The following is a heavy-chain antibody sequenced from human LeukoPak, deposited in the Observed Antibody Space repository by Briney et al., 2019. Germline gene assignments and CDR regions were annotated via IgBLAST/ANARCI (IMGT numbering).Heavy chain of an antibody. CDR2: ISSSSSYI. J-gene: IGHJ4*02. D-gene: IGHD6-19*01. Sequence: GGSLRLSCAASGFTFSSYSMNWVRQAPGKGLEWVSSISSSSSYIYYADSVKGRFTISRDNAKNSLYLQMNSLRAEDTAVCYCARVGGRIAVAGVSDYWGQGTLVTVSS. CDR3: ARVGGRIAVAGVSDY. CDR1: GFTFSSYS. V-gene: IGHV3-21*01.